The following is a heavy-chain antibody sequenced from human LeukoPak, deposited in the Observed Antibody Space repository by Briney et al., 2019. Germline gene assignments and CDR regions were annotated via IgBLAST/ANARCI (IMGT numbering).Heavy chain of an antibody. V-gene: IGHV3-30*02. CDR1: GFTFSSYA. D-gene: IGHD2-2*01. J-gene: IGHJ4*02. Sequence: PGGSLRLSCAASGFTFSSYAMYWVLQAPGKGLEWVALTHHDGTKYYSDSVKGRFTVSRDNSKNTAYLQMNSLRAEDTAVYYCAKDTNAFSCDHWGQGTLVTVSS. CDR2: THHDGTK. CDR3: AKDTNAFSCDH.